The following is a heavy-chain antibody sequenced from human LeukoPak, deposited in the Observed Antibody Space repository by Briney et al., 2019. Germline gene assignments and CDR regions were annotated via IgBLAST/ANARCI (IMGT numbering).Heavy chain of an antibody. CDR3: ARVPLHDASGRYYPH. Sequence: ASVKVSCKTSGYTFTNYGMHWVRQAPRQSLEWMGWINTGKGSTKSSQKFQDRVALTRDTSASTAYMELNSLSSEDTAVYYCARVPLHDASGRYYPHWGQGTLVTVSS. CDR2: INTGKGST. D-gene: IGHD3-22*01. J-gene: IGHJ1*01. V-gene: IGHV1-3*04. CDR1: GYTFTNYG.